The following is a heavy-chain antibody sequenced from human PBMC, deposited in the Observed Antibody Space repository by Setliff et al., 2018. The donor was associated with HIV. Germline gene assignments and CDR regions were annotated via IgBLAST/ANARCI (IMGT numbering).Heavy chain of an antibody. D-gene: IGHD1-26*01. J-gene: IGHJ4*02. CDR3: AAVFTGEPGRSLDY. CDR1: GFTFISST. CDR2: ISSSGSYI. Sequence: PGGSLRLSCTVSGFTFISSTMNWVRQAPGKGLEWVASISSSGSYIHYADSLKGRFTISRDNAKNSQYLLISDLRAEDTAVYYCAAVFTGEPGRSLDYWGQGTPVTVSS. V-gene: IGHV3-21*01.